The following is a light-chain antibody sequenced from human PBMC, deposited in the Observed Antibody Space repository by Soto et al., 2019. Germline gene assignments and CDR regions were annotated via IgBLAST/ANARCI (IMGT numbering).Light chain of an antibody. V-gene: IGKV3-20*01. CDR3: QQYVSSPWT. CDR2: AAY. Sequence: VLTQSAGTLSFSPGERATLSCSARQSVSSSYLVWHQQNPGQAPRPLIYAAYRRATGIPDRFTASGSGKDFPLPISRLELEDFAVYSCQQYVSSPWTLGKGTKV. J-gene: IGKJ1*01. CDR1: QSVSSSY.